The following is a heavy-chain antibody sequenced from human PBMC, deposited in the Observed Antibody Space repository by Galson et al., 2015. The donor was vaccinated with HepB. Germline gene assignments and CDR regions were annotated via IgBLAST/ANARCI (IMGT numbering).Heavy chain of an antibody. Sequence: LRLSCAASGFTFSSYAMHWVRQAPGKGLEWVAVISYDGSNKYYADSVKGRFTISRDNSKNTLYLQMNSLRAEDTAVYYCARAVIAARLGDYWGQGTLVTVSS. CDR3: ARAVIAARLGDY. J-gene: IGHJ4*02. CDR1: GFTFSSYA. D-gene: IGHD6-6*01. CDR2: ISYDGSNK. V-gene: IGHV3-30-3*01.